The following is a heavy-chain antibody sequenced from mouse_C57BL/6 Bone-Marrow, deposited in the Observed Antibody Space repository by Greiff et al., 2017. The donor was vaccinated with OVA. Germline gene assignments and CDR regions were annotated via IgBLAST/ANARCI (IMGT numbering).Heavy chain of an antibody. Sequence: VQLKESGAELVRPGASVKLSCTASGFNIKDDYMHWVKQRPEQGLEWIGWIDPENGDTEYASKFQGKATITADTSSNTAYLQLSSLTSEDTAVYYCTTPYYSNYVDYWGQGTTLTVSS. D-gene: IGHD2-5*01. V-gene: IGHV14-4*01. CDR2: IDPENGDT. CDR3: TTPYYSNYVDY. CDR1: GFNIKDDY. J-gene: IGHJ2*01.